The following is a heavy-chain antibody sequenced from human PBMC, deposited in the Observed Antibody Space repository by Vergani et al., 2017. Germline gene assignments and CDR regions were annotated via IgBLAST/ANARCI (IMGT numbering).Heavy chain of an antibody. D-gene: IGHD3-22*01. J-gene: IGHJ4*02. V-gene: IGHV4-59*01. CDR1: GGSISSYY. CDR3: AKGSPRAWGYYDAAAFDY. CDR2: IYYSGST. Sequence: QVQLQESGPGLVKPSETLSLTCTVSGGSISSYYWSWIRQPPGKGLEWIGYIYYSGSTNYNPSLKSRVTISVDTSKNQFSLKLSSVTAAETAVYYCAKGSPRAWGYYDAAAFDYWGQGTLVTVSS.